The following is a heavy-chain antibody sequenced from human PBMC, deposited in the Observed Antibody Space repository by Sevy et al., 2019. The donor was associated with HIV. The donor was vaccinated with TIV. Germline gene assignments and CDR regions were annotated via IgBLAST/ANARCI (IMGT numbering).Heavy chain of an antibody. CDR3: ARGRSDSSDYHTNTNFDY. J-gene: IGHJ4*02. D-gene: IGHD3-22*01. CDR2: IWYDGGFK. CDR1: GFTFSTYG. V-gene: IGHV3-33*01. Sequence: GGSLRLSCAASGFTFSTYGMHWVRQAPGKGLEWVAAIWYDGGFKFNEDSVEGRFTISRVNSKNTVFLQMNSLRAEDTAVYYCARGRSDSSDYHTNTNFDYWGQGTLVTVSS.